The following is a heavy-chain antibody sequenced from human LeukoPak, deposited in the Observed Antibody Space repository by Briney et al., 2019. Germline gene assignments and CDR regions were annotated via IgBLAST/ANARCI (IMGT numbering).Heavy chain of an antibody. V-gene: IGHV1-69*06. Sequence: SLKLSCKASGGTFSSYAISWVRQAPGQALEWMGGIIPIFGTANYAQKFQGRVTITADKSTSTAYMELSSLRSEDTAVYYCAGEKGLRLRGFDYWGQGTLVTVSS. CDR3: AGEKGLRLRGFDY. CDR1: GGTFSSYA. CDR2: IIPIFGTA. D-gene: IGHD5-12*01. J-gene: IGHJ4*02.